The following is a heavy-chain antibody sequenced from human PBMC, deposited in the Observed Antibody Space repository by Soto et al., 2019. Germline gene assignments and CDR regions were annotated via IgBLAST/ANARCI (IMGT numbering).Heavy chain of an antibody. V-gene: IGHV2-5*02. CDR2: IYWDDDK. CDR1: GFSLNTRGVA. J-gene: IGHJ4*02. Sequence: SGLTLVNPTQTLTLTCLISGFSLNTRGVAVGRIRQPPGKALEWLALIYWDDDKRYSPSLKSRLTITRDTSKNQVVLTMTNMDPVDTATYYCAHRLHGGYAYWGQGTLVTVSS. D-gene: IGHD4-17*01. CDR3: AHRLHGGYAY.